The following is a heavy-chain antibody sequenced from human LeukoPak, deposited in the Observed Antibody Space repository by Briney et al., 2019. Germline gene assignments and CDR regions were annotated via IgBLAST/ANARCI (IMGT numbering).Heavy chain of an antibody. D-gene: IGHD5-18*01. V-gene: IGHV3-30*18. CDR3: AKTGARYSYGWSIYDTFDI. Sequence: GGSLRLSCAASGFIFSSYGMHWVRQAPGKGLEWVAVMSYDGRNKDYADSVKGRFTISRDNSKNTLYLQMNSLRAEDTAMYYCAKTGARYSYGWSIYDTFDIWGQGTMVSVSS. CDR2: MSYDGRNK. J-gene: IGHJ3*02. CDR1: GFIFSSYG.